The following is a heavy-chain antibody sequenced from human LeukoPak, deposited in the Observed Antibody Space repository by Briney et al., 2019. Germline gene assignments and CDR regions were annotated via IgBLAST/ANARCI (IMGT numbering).Heavy chain of an antibody. CDR1: GASLSGYY. V-gene: IGHV4-4*07. D-gene: IGHD3-16*01. Sequence: PSETLSLTCTVSGASLSGYYWSWIRQPAGNRLEWIGRIYTSGSTNYNPSLKSRITMSLDTSKNQFSLKLSSVTAADTAVYYCARTSLFVFDIWGQGTMVTVSS. CDR2: IYTSGST. J-gene: IGHJ3*02. CDR3: ARTSLFVFDI.